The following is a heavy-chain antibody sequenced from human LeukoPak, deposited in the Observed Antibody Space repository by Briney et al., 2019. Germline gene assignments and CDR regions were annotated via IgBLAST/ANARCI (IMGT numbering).Heavy chain of an antibody. CDR1: GGTFSSYA. D-gene: IGHD3-10*01. CDR2: IIPIFGTA. J-gene: IGHJ6*03. V-gene: IGHV1-69*13. CDR3: ARVDEVRGGCNYYYYYMDV. Sequence: SVKVSCKASGGTFSSYAISWVRQAPGQGLEWMGGIIPIFGTANYAQKSQGRVTITADESTSTAYMELSSLRSEDTAVYYCARVDEVRGGCNYYYYYMDVWGKGTTVTISS.